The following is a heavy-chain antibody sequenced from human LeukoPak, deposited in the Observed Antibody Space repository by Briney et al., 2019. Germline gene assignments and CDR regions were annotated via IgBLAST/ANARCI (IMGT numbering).Heavy chain of an antibody. CDR1: GFTFSDYY. J-gene: IGHJ4*02. V-gene: IGHV3-11*04. Sequence: GGSLRLSCAASGFTFSDYYMSWIRQAPGKGLEWVSYISSSGSTIYYADSVKGRFTISRDNAKNSLYLQMNSLRAEDTAVYYCARVRYYGSAHPNYWGQGTLVTVSS. CDR2: ISSSGSTI. CDR3: ARVRYYGSAHPNY. D-gene: IGHD3-10*01.